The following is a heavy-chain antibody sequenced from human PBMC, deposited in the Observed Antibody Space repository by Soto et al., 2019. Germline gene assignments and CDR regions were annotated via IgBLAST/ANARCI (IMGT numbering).Heavy chain of an antibody. V-gene: IGHV3-23*01. CDR2: ISGSDGSA. CDR1: GFTFSSYA. Sequence: PGGSLRLSCVASGFTFSSYAMSWVRQSPGKALEWVSAISGSDGSAYYADSVKGRFTISRDNSKSTLYLQMNSLRAEDTAVYYCAKDLPGELFVYWGQGTVVTVSS. J-gene: IGHJ4*02. D-gene: IGHD3-10*01. CDR3: AKDLPGELFVY.